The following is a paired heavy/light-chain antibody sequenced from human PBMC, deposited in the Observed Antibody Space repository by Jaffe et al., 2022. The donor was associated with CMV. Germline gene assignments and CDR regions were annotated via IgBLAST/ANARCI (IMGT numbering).Heavy chain of an antibody. J-gene: IGHJ1*01. CDR2: VYFTGNT. D-gene: IGHD2-21*02. V-gene: IGHV4-39*01. CDR3: ARPEGLLPSSPFHH. Sequence: QLQLQESGPGLVKASETLSLTCSVSGDFISTTSYFWGWIRQPPGKGLEWIGSVYFTGNTFYNPSLKSRVTISVDTSKNQFSLRLNSVTAADTAVYYCARPEGLLPSSPFHHWGQGTLVTVSS. CDR1: GDFISTTSYF.
Light chain of an antibody. V-gene: IGLV3-21*01. CDR1: NIGGIS. Sequence: SYVLTQPASVSVAPGQTARITCEGDNIGGISVHWFQQKPGQAPVLVISHDTDRPSGIPERFSGSNSGNTATLTISRVAAGDEADYYCQVWENSRDAVVFGGGTKLTVL. CDR2: HDT. J-gene: IGLJ3*02. CDR3: QVWENSRDAVV.